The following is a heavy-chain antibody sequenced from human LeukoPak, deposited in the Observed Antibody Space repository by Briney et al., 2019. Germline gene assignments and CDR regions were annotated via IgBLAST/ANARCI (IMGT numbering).Heavy chain of an antibody. CDR1: GYSFTNYW. CDR2: MYPGDSDT. D-gene: IGHD3-10*01. CDR3: ARQAVPGLLFFGS. V-gene: IGHV5-51*01. Sequence: GESLKISCKGSGYSFTNYWILWVRQMPGKGLEWMGMMYPGDSDTRYSPSFQGQVTISADKSISTAFLQWGSLKASDTAMYYCARQAVPGLLFFGSWGQGTLVTVSS. J-gene: IGHJ5*02.